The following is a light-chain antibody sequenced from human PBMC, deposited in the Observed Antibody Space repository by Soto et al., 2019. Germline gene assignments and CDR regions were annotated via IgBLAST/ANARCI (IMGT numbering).Light chain of an antibody. Sequence: QSALTQPPSASGSPGQSVTISCTGTKNDIGVYDFVSWYQHHPGKAPRLIIYEVVQRPSGVPDRFSGSKSGNTASLTVSGLQAADAAAYFCKSYAGSNTYVFGSGTKLTVL. CDR3: KSYAGSNTYV. CDR2: EVV. J-gene: IGLJ1*01. CDR1: KNDIGVYDF. V-gene: IGLV2-8*01.